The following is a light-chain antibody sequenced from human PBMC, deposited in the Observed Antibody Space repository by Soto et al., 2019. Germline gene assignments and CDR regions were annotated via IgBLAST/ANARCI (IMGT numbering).Light chain of an antibody. CDR3: AARDDSLDAWV. CDR1: SSNIGSSI. V-gene: IGLV1-44*01. CDR2: GNN. J-gene: IGLJ3*02. Sequence: QSVLTQPPSASGTPGQRVTISCSGSSSNIGSSIVSWYQQLPGTAPKLLFYGNNHRPSGVPDRFSGSKSGTSASLAISGLQSGDEADYYCAARDDSLDAWVFGGGTKVTVL.